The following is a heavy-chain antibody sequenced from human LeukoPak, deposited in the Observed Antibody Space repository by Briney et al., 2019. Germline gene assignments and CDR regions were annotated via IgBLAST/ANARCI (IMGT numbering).Heavy chain of an antibody. CDR2: IYYSGSA. V-gene: IGHV4-31*03. D-gene: IGHD1-26*01. CDR3: TRESGPYCPFGY. CDR1: GDSISTGGYY. Sequence: SSETLSLTCTVSGDSISTGGYYWTWILQHPGKGLEWIGYIYYSGSADYNPSLIGRVIMSLDESRNQLSLTLTSVTAADTAMYYCTRESGPYCPFGYWGQGTLVVVPS. J-gene: IGHJ4*02.